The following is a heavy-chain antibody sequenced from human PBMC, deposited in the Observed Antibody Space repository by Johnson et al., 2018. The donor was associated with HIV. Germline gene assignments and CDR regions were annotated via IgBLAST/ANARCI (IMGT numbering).Heavy chain of an antibody. V-gene: IGHV3-30*04. CDR1: GFTFSSYA. CDR3: ASSRRGQQLVPLAFDI. CDR2: ISYDGSNK. J-gene: IGHJ3*02. D-gene: IGHD6-13*01. Sequence: QVQVVESGGGVVQPGRSLRLSCAASGFTFSSYAMHWVRQAPGKGLEWVAVISYDGSNKYYADSVKGRFTISRDNSKNTLYLQMNSLRAEDTAVYYCASSRRGQQLVPLAFDIWGQGTMVTVSS.